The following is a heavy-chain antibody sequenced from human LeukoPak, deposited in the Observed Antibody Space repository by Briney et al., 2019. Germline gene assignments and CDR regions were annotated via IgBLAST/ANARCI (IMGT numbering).Heavy chain of an antibody. CDR1: GGSISGGTYY. CDR2: VSYSGTT. Sequence: SETLSLTCTVSGGSISGGTYYWGWIRQPPGKGLEWIGTVSYSGTTYYKSSLKSRVTISVDTSKNQFSLYLNSVTAADTAVYYCARYSGMTSGTTRPSYYFDYWGQGTLVTVSS. D-gene: IGHD1-1*01. CDR3: ARYSGMTSGTTRPSYYFDY. V-gene: IGHV4-39*01. J-gene: IGHJ4*02.